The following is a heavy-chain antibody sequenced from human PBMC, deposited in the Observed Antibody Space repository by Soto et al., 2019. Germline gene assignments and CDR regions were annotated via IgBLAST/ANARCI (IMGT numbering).Heavy chain of an antibody. J-gene: IGHJ5*02. V-gene: IGHV4-39*01. CDR3: ARQSSGWYNWFDP. CDR2: IYYSGSI. CDR1: GVSISSSSYY. D-gene: IGHD6-19*01. Sequence: SENLSLTCSVSGVSISSSSYYWVWIRQAPGKGLEWIGSIYYSGSIYYNPSLKSRVTISVDTSKNQFSLKLSSVTAAETAVYYCARQSSGWYNWFDPWGQGTLVTXS.